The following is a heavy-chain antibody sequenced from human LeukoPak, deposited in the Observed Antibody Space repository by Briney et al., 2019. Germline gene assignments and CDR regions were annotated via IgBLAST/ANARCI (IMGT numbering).Heavy chain of an antibody. V-gene: IGHV3-30*03. CDR1: GFTFSSYG. CDR2: ISYDGSNK. CDR3: ARDQNSYSGYDKPLDY. D-gene: IGHD5-12*01. J-gene: IGHJ4*02. Sequence: GGSLRLSCAASGFTFSSYGMSWVRQAPGKGLEWVAVISYDGSNKYYADSVKGRFTISRDNSKNTLYLQMNSLRAEDTAIYYCARDQNSYSGYDKPLDYWGQGTLVTVSS.